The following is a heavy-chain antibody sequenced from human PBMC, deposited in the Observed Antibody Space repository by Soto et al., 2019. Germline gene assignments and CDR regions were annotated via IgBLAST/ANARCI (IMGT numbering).Heavy chain of an antibody. D-gene: IGHD3-3*01. CDR3: AKQYIRLEWPYSWFDP. Sequence: VSAISGSGGSTYYADSVKGRFTISRDNSKNTLYLQMNSLRAEDTAVYYCAKQYIRLEWPYSWFDPWGQGTLVTVSS. CDR2: ISGSGGST. V-gene: IGHV3-23*01. J-gene: IGHJ5*02.